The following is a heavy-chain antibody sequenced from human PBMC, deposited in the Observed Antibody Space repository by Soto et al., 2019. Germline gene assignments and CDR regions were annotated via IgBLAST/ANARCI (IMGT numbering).Heavy chain of an antibody. CDR2: IIPIFGTA. CDR1: GGTFSSYA. CDR3: AKRGDYYYYGMNV. D-gene: IGHD3-16*01. Sequence: SVKVSCKAPGGTFSSYAISWVRQAPGQGLEWMGGIIPIFGTANYAQKFQGRVTITADESTSTAYMELSSLRAEDTAIYYCAKRGDYYYYGMNVWGQGTTVTVSS. V-gene: IGHV1-69*13. J-gene: IGHJ6*02.